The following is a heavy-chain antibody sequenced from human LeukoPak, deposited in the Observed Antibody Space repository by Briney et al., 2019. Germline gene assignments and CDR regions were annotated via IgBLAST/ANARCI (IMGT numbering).Heavy chain of an antibody. J-gene: IGHJ4*02. CDR2: ITNDGSST. CDR3: AKEASGYGYYFDY. D-gene: IGHD5-24*01. CDR1: GLTFSSHW. Sequence: PGGSLRLSCAASGLTFSSHWMHWVRQAPGKGLVWVSRITNDGSSTTYADSVKGRFTISRDNSKNTLYLQMNSLRDEDTAVYYCAKEASGYGYYFDYWGQGTLVTVSS. V-gene: IGHV3-74*01.